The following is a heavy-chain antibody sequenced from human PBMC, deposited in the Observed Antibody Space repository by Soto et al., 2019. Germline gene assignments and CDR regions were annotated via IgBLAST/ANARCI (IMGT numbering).Heavy chain of an antibody. CDR1: GVYFSCYY. CDR2: MKHIGTP. CDR3: ARGGLYSSGYTFDY. D-gene: IGHD5-18*01. V-gene: IGHV4-34*01. J-gene: IGHJ4*02. Sequence: SETLSLTCCLNGVYFSCYYWSLIRPPPGKGLEWIGEMKHIGTPNYKPSLRSRVTISVDTSKNQFSLTLKYVTSADTGIYYCARGGLYSSGYTFDYWGQGHLVTVSS.